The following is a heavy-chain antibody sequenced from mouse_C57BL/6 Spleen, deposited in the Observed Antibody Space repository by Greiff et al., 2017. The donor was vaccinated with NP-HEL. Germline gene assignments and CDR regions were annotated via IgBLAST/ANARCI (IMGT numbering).Heavy chain of an antibody. CDR2: INYDGSST. Sequence: EVMLVESEGGLVQPGSSMKLSCTASGFTFSDYYMAWVRQVPEKGLEWVANINYDGSSTYYLDSLKSRFIISRDNAENILYLQMSSLKSEDTATYYCARDGYYYAMDYWGQGTSVTVSS. V-gene: IGHV5-16*01. CDR3: ARDGYYYAMDY. CDR1: GFTFSDYY. J-gene: IGHJ4*01.